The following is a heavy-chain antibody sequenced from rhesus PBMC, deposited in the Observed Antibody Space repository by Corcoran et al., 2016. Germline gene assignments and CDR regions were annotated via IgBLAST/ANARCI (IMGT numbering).Heavy chain of an antibody. CDR1: GGSVSGYW. J-gene: IGHJ2*01. D-gene: IGHD2-39*01. Sequence: QVQLQQWGEGLVKPSETLSLTCAVYGGSVSGYWWGWIRQPPGKGLEWIGRIRSGGSTNYNPSLKSRVTISIDTSKNQFSLKLSSVTAADTAVYYCARTPVYWYFDLWGPGTPITISS. CDR3: ARTPVYWYFDL. CDR2: IRSGGST. V-gene: IGHV4-160*01.